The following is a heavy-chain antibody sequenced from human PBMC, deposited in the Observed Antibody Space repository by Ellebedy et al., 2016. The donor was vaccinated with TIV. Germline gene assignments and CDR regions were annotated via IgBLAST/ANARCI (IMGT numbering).Heavy chain of an antibody. Sequence: PGGSLRLSCAASGFTFSSYPMNWVRQAPGKGLEWVSAISDTGGSTYYADSVKGRFTISRDNSKNTFYLHMNSLRAEDTALYYCAKGYMSPFDYWGQGNLVTVSS. CDR2: ISDTGGST. CDR3: AKGYMSPFDY. V-gene: IGHV3-23*01. D-gene: IGHD2-2*02. CDR1: GFTFSSYP. J-gene: IGHJ4*02.